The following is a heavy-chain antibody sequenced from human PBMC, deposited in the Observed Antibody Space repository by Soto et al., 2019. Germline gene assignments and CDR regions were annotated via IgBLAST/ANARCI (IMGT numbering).Heavy chain of an antibody. CDR2: IYSSGRT. J-gene: IGHJ4*02. V-gene: IGHV4-59*08. D-gene: IGHD1-1*01. CDR1: GGSISSYY. Sequence: SETLSLTCTVSGGSISSYYWSWIRQPPGKGLEWIGYIYSSGRTNYNPSLKSRVTISVDTSKNQFSLKLSSVTAADTAVYYCARRYGYSFDYWGQGTLVTVSS. CDR3: ARRYGYSFDY.